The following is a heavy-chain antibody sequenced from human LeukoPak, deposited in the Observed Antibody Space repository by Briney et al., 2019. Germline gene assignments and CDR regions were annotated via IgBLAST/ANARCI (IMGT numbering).Heavy chain of an antibody. J-gene: IGHJ4*02. V-gene: IGHV4-39*01. D-gene: IGHD5-18*01. Sequence: PSETLSLTCTVSGGSISSGSYYWGWIRQPPGKGLEWIGSIYYSGSTYYNPSLKSRVTISVDTSKNQFSLKLSSVTAADTAVYYCARQNTAMVTSFDYWGQGTLVTVSS. CDR2: IYYSGST. CDR3: ARQNTAMVTSFDY. CDR1: GGSISSGSYY.